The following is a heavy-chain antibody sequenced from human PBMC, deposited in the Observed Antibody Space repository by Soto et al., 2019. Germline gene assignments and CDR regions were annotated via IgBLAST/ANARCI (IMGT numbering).Heavy chain of an antibody. Sequence: QVQLQESGPGLVKPSETLSLTCSVSGGTISKSFGSWVRQPVGRGLEWMGRIYVTGSTDYNPSLRGRISMSVDIVKKTFSLRLTSVTAADTGVYYCVRDGSKTLREWFDPWGQGLKVTVAS. CDR3: VRDGSKTLREWFDP. J-gene: IGHJ5*02. CDR2: IYVTGST. CDR1: GGTISKSF. V-gene: IGHV4-4*07.